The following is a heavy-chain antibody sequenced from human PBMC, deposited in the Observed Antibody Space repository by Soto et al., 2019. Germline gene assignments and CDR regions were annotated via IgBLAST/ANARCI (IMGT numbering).Heavy chain of an antibody. Sequence: PGGSLRLSCAASGFTFSSYWMSWVRQAPGKGLEWVANIKQDGSEKYYVDSVKGRFTISRDNAKNSLYLQMNSLRAEDTAVYYCAINSGSYYSWFDPWGQGALVTVSS. D-gene: IGHD1-26*01. CDR2: IKQDGSEK. J-gene: IGHJ5*02. V-gene: IGHV3-7*03. CDR3: AINSGSYYSWFDP. CDR1: GFTFSSYW.